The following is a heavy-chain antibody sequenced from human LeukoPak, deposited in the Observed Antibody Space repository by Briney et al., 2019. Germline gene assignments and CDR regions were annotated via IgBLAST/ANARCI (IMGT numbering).Heavy chain of an antibody. Sequence: GGSMRLSCAASGFTFSSYAMSWVRKAPGKGLEWVSAISGSGGSTYYADSVKGRFTISRDNSKNTLYQQMNSLRAEDTAVYYCAKAQWVAARPNWFDPWGQGTLVTVSS. CDR1: GFTFSSYA. D-gene: IGHD6-6*01. CDR3: AKAQWVAARPNWFDP. V-gene: IGHV3-23*01. J-gene: IGHJ5*02. CDR2: ISGSGGST.